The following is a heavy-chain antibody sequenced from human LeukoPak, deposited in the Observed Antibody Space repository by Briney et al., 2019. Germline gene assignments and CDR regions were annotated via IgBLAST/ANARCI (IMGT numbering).Heavy chain of an antibody. D-gene: IGHD2-2*02. CDR3: APFGVVVVPAAIRAPGRFYNWFDP. Sequence: PGGSLRLSCAASGFTFSNYSMNWVRQAPGKGLEWVSSISSSSTYIYYADSVKGRFTISRDNAKNSLYLQMNGLRAEDTAVYYCAPFGVVVVPAAIRAPGRFYNWFDPWGQGTLVTVSS. CDR2: ISSSSTYI. J-gene: IGHJ5*02. V-gene: IGHV3-21*01. CDR1: GFTFSNYS.